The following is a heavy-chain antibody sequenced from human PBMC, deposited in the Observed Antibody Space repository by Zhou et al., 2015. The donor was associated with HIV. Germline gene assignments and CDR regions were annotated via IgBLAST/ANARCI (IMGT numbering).Heavy chain of an antibody. CDR2: INPYSGNT. J-gene: IGHJ4*02. CDR1: GYTFIAYY. CDR3: WARLELDY. Sequence: QVQLVQSGAEVKKPGASVRVSCKASGYTFIAYYLHWVRQAPGQGLEWMGWINPYSGNTNYARKFQGRVTMTWDTSITTAYMEVTSLRSDDTAVYYCWARLELDYWGQGTLVTVSS. V-gene: IGHV1-2*02.